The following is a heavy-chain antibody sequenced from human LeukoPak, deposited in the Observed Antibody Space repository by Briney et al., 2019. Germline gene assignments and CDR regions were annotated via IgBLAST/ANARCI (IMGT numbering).Heavy chain of an antibody. CDR2: ISYDGSNK. Sequence: GGSLRLSCAASGFTFSSYGMHWVRQAPGKGLEWVAVISYDGSNKYYADSVKGRFTISIDNSKNALYLQMNSLRAEDTAVYYCAKRAGSGWYRKGAFDIWGQGTMVTVSS. D-gene: IGHD6-19*01. V-gene: IGHV3-30*18. CDR3: AKRAGSGWYRKGAFDI. J-gene: IGHJ3*02. CDR1: GFTFSSYG.